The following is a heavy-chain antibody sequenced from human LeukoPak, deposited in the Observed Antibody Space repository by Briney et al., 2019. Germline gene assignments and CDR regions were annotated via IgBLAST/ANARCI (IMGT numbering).Heavy chain of an antibody. Sequence: GGSLRLSCAASGFTFSSYGMSWVRQVPGKGLEWVSAISGSGGSTYYADSVKGRFTISRDNSKNTLYLQMNSLRAEDTAVYYCAKDPYWGYYDSSGWGIFVYWGQGTLVTVSS. V-gene: IGHV3-23*01. CDR3: AKDPYWGYYDSSGWGIFVY. CDR1: GFTFSSYG. D-gene: IGHD3-22*01. CDR2: ISGSGGST. J-gene: IGHJ4*02.